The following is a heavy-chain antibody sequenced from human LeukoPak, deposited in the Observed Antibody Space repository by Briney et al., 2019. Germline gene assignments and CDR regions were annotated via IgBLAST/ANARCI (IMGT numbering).Heavy chain of an antibody. CDR2: IYYTGST. D-gene: IGHD6-25*01. CDR3: ARDSPLSITAAPDFGAMEL. Sequence: WETLSLTCTVSGGSIGHSYWRWIRQPPGKGLEWIGCIYYTGSTIYNASLKSRVSIALVRAKNQFSLKLQKVTAADTAVNRCARDSPLSITAAPDFGAMELWGRGITVSVSS. CDR1: GGSIGHSY. V-gene: IGHV4-59*01. J-gene: IGHJ6*02.